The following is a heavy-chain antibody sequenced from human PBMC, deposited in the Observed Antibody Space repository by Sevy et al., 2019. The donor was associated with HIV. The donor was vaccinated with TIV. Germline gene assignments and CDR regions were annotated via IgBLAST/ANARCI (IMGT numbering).Heavy chain of an antibody. CDR3: TAGPVSF. Sequence: GGSLRLSCTASGFTFSNAWMTWVRQTPERGLEWVALIKPITDAGTTDSTAPVQSRFTISRDDSKNTVYLQLNSLKTEDKAVYYCTAGPVSFWGQGTLVTVSS. V-gene: IGHV3-15*01. J-gene: IGHJ4*02. CDR1: GFTFSNAW. CDR2: IKPITDAGTT.